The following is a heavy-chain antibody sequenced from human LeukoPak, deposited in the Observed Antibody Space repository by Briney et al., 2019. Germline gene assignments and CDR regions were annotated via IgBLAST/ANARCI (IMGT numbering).Heavy chain of an antibody. CDR1: GYTFTGYY. CDR2: MNPNNGNT. D-gene: IGHD3-10*01. CDR3: ARGSLLWFGESGDYYYMDV. Sequence: ASVKVSCKASGYTFTGYYMHWVRQATGQGLEWMGWMNPNNGNTGSAQKFQGRVTMTRNTSISTAYMELSSLRSGDTAVYYCARGSLLWFGESGDYYYMDVWGKGTTVTISS. V-gene: IGHV1-8*02. J-gene: IGHJ6*03.